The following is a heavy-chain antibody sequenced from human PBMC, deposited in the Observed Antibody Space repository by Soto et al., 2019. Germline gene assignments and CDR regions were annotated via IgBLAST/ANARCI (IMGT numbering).Heavy chain of an antibody. J-gene: IGHJ5*02. V-gene: IGHV1-8*01. CDR1: GYTFTSSD. Sequence: QVQLVQSVAEVKKPGASVKVSCSASGYTFTSSDVSWVRQATGQGLERMGWMNPNSGRTGYSQKFQARFTVTRNISISTAYTELHSLTSEDTAVYYCARGRVGSNYFPPWGQGTLVTVSS. CDR2: MNPNSGRT. D-gene: IGHD2-15*01. CDR3: ARGRVGSNYFPP.